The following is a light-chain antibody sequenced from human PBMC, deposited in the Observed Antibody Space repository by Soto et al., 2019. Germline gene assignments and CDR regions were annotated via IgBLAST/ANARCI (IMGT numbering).Light chain of an antibody. V-gene: IGLV2-14*01. J-gene: IGLJ1*01. CDR2: EVS. CDR3: SSYSSSTPYV. CDR1: SSDVGGYNY. Sequence: QSVLTQPASVSGSPGQSITISCTGTSSDVGGYNYVSWYQQHPGKAPKLMIYEVSNRPSGVSSRFSGSKSGNTASLAISGLRDEDEADYYCSSYSSSTPYVFGTGTKLTVL.